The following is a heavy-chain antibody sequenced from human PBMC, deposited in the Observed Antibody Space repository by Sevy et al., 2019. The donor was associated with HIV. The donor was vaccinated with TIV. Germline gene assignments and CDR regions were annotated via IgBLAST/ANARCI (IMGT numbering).Heavy chain of an antibody. CDR3: VKDVGVGSTRRYADY. D-gene: IGHD1-26*01. J-gene: IGHJ4*02. CDR2: IWYDGSNE. CDR1: GFSFRTYA. Sequence: GGSLRLSCAASGFSFRTYAMHWVRQAPGKGLEWVAGIWYDGSNENHADSVKGRFTISRDNSKNTLYLQMNSLRAEDTAVCSCVKDVGVGSTRRYADYWGQGTLVTVSS. V-gene: IGHV3-33*06.